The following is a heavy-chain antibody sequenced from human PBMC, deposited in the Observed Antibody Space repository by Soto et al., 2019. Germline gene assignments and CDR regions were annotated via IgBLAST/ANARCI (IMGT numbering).Heavy chain of an antibody. CDR1: GFTFSSYG. D-gene: IGHD5-12*01. CDR3: AKVRAREVRYSGYDLPYYYGMDV. Sequence: GGSLRLSCAASGFTFSSYGMHWVRQAPGKGLEWVAVISYDGSNKYYADSVKGRFTISRDNSKNTLYLQMNSLRAEDTAVYYCAKVRAREVRYSGYDLPYYYGMDVWGQGTTVTVSS. V-gene: IGHV3-30*18. J-gene: IGHJ6*02. CDR2: ISYDGSNK.